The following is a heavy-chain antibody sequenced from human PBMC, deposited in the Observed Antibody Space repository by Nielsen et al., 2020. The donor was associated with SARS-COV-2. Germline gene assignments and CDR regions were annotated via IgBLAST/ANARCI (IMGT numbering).Heavy chain of an antibody. J-gene: IGHJ5*02. Sequence: GESLKISCAASGFTFSNYWMHWVRQVPGKGLVWVSRINADGSSTSYADYVKGRFTISRDNSKNTLYLQMNSLRAEDTAVYYCARYDFWSGYGNWFDPWGQGTRVTVSS. CDR3: ARYDFWSGYGNWFDP. CDR2: INADGSST. V-gene: IGHV3-74*01. D-gene: IGHD3-3*01. CDR1: GFTFSNYW.